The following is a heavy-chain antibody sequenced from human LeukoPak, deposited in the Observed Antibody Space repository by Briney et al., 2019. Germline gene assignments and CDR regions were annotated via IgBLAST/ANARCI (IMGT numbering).Heavy chain of an antibody. Sequence: GASVKVSCKASGGTFSSYAISWVRQAPGQGLEWMGGIIPIFGTANYAQKFQGRVMITADESTSTAYMELSSLRSEDTAVYYCARERNYDFWVFGYWGQGTLVTVSS. CDR1: GGTFSSYA. CDR3: ARERNYDFWVFGY. V-gene: IGHV1-69*01. CDR2: IIPIFGTA. D-gene: IGHD3-3*01. J-gene: IGHJ4*02.